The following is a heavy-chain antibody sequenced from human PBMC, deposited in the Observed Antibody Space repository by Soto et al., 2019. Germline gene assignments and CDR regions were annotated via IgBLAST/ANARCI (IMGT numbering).Heavy chain of an antibody. Sequence: QVQLVESGGGVVQPRRSLRLSCAAAGFTFSSYAMHWVRQAPGKGLEWVAVISYDGSNKYYADSVKGRFTISRDNSKNTLYLQMNSLRAEDTAVYYCARDCGGSGWYPGYYYYGMDVWGQGTTVTVSS. CDR1: GFTFSSYA. D-gene: IGHD6-19*01. V-gene: IGHV3-30-3*01. CDR2: ISYDGSNK. CDR3: ARDCGGSGWYPGYYYYGMDV. J-gene: IGHJ6*02.